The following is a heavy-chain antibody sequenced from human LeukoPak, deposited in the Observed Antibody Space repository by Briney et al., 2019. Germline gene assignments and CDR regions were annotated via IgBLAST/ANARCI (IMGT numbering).Heavy chain of an antibody. V-gene: IGHV3-23*01. CDR2: ISSSGGST. J-gene: IGHJ4*02. CDR3: ARDPMTTVALSDY. D-gene: IGHD4-11*01. Sequence: GGSLRLSCAASGFTFSSYAMSWVRQAPGKGLEWLSSISSSGGSTYYADSVKGRFTISRDNAKNSLYLQMNSLRDEDTAVYYCARDPMTTVALSDYWGQGTLVTVSS. CDR1: GFTFSSYA.